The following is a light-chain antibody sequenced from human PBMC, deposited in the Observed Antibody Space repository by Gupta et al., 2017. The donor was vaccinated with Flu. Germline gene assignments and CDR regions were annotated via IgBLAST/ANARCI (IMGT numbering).Light chain of an antibody. Sequence: DIVLTQSPDSLAVSLGEKATIRCKSSQNVLDSSTGRNYLAWFQQKPGQPPKLLISWASTRESGVPARFSGRGSRTDFTRSISSLQAEDGAVYYCQQSDTTPWTCGQGTKVE. J-gene: IGKJ1*01. CDR2: WAS. CDR3: QQSDTTPWT. V-gene: IGKV4-1*01. CDR1: QNVLDSSTGRNY.